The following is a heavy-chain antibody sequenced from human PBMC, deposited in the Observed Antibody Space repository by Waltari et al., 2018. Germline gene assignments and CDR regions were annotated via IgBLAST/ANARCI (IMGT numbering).Heavy chain of an antibody. D-gene: IGHD3-10*01. CDR1: GFTFSSYG. J-gene: IGHJ4*02. CDR3: AKDQRITMVQGALDY. Sequence: QVQLVESGGGVVQPGGSLRLSCAASGFTFSSYGMHWVRQAPGKGLEWVAFIRYDGSNKYYADSVKGRFTISRDNSKNTLYLQMNSLRAEDTAVYYCAKDQRITMVQGALDYWGQGTLVTVSS. CDR2: IRYDGSNK. V-gene: IGHV3-30*02.